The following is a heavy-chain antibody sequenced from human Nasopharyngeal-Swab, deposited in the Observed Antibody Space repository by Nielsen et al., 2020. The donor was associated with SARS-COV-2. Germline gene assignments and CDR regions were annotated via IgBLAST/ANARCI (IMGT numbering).Heavy chain of an antibody. CDR1: GGSISSHY. CDR3: ARGFDF. V-gene: IGHV4-59*11. CDR2: IYYSGST. J-gene: IGHJ4*02. Sequence: SETMSLTCTVSGGSISSHYWSWIRQPPGKGLEWIGYIYYSGSTNYNPSLKSRVTISVDTSMNQFSLKLSSVTAADTPVYYCARGFDFWGQGTLVTVSS.